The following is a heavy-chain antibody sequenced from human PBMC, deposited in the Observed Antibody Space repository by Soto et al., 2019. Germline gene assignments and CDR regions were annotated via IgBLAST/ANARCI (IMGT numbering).Heavy chain of an antibody. V-gene: IGHV1-18*04. J-gene: IGHJ3*02. CDR1: GYTFTSYG. CDR2: ISAYNGNT. D-gene: IGHD3-10*01. Sequence: ASVKVSCKASGYTFTSYGISWVRQAPGQGLEWMGWISAYNGNTNYAQKLQGRVTMTTDTSTSTAYMELRSLRSDDTAVYYCARGGSGLDYYGSGSVAFDIWGQGTMVTVSS. CDR3: ARGGSGLDYYGSGSVAFDI.